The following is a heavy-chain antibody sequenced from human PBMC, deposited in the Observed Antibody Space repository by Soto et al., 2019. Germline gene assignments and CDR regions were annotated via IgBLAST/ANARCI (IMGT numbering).Heavy chain of an antibody. D-gene: IGHD1-1*01. V-gene: IGHV4-59*08. CDR3: AKQGGKYGIRSFDP. CDR2: IYYSGNT. Sequence: SETQSLTCTVFCDPINNHYWSWILQPPGKGLEWIGYIYYSGNTKYNPSLKSRVTISVDTSKNQFSLRLTSVTAADTAVYYCAKQGGKYGIRSFDPWGQGTLVTVSS. J-gene: IGHJ5*02. CDR1: CDPINNHY.